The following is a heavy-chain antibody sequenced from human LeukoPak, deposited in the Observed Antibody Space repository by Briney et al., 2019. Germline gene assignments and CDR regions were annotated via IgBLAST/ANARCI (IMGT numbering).Heavy chain of an antibody. CDR1: GYSISSGYY. J-gene: IGHJ3*02. CDR2: IYHSGST. Sequence: SETLSLTCAVSGYSISSGYYWGWIRQPPGKGLEWIGSIYHSGSTYYNPSLKSRVTISVDTPKNQFSLKLSSVTAADTAVYYCARHPKGTYCSSTSCHHDAFDIWGQGTMVTVSS. D-gene: IGHD2-2*01. CDR3: ARHPKGTYCSSTSCHHDAFDI. V-gene: IGHV4-38-2*01.